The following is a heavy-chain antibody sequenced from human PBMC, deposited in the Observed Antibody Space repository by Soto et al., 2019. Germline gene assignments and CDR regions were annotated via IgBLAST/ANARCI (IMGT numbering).Heavy chain of an antibody. CDR3: AREKVAEAFDI. D-gene: IGHD5-12*01. CDR1: GYTFTSYG. V-gene: IGHV1-18*01. CDR2: ISAYNGNT. J-gene: IGHJ3*02. Sequence: ASVKVSCKASGYTFTSYGISWVRQAPGQGLEWMGWISAYNGNTNYAQKLQGRVTMTPEKSTGTAYMELRSLRSDDTAVYYCAREKVAEAFDIWGQGTMVTVSS.